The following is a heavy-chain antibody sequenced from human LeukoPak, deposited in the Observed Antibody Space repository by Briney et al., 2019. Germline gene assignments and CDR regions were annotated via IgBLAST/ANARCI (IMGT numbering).Heavy chain of an antibody. V-gene: IGHV1-69*05. CDR3: ARDRGSEKHYYMDV. J-gene: IGHJ6*03. CDR1: GGTFSSYA. CDR2: IIPIFGTA. D-gene: IGHD1-26*01. Sequence: SVKVSCKASGGTFSSYAISWVRQAPGQGLEWMGGIIPIFGTANYAQKFQGRVTITTDESTSTAYMELSSLRAEDTAVYYCARDRGSEKHYYMDVWGKGTTVTVSS.